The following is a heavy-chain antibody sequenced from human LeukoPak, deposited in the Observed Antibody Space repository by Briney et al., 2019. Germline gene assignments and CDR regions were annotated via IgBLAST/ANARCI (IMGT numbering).Heavy chain of an antibody. V-gene: IGHV4-39*01. CDR3: ARHRSKWLQSSFDY. CDR2: IFYSGNT. J-gene: IGHJ4*02. Sequence: SETLSLTRTVSGGSINSSSYYWGWIRQPPGKGLEWIGSIFYSGNTYDNPSLKSRVTISVDTSRNQFSLKLNSVTAADTAVYYCARHRSKWLQSSFDYWGQGTLVTVSS. D-gene: IGHD5-24*01. CDR1: GGSINSSSYY.